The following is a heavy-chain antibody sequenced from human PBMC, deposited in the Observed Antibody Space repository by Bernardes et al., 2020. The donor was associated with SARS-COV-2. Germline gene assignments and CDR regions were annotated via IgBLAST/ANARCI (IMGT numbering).Heavy chain of an antibody. Sequence: ASVKVSCKASGYTFTSYGISWVRQAPGQGLEWMGWISAYNGNTNYAQKLQGRVTMTTDTSTSTAYMELRSLRSDDTAVYYCARDHGGGSSPSVMYYYYGMDVWGQGTTVTVSS. CDR2: ISAYNGNT. CDR1: GYTFTSYG. V-gene: IGHV1-18*01. D-gene: IGHD6-6*01. CDR3: ARDHGGGSSPSVMYYYYGMDV. J-gene: IGHJ6*02.